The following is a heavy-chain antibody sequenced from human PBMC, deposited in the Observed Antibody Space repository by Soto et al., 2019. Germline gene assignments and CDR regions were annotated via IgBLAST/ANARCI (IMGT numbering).Heavy chain of an antibody. CDR3: ARPRTTATTKGYDY. CDR2: IIPIFGIV. D-gene: IGHD1-1*01. J-gene: IGHJ4*02. V-gene: IGHV1-69*13. CDR1: GGTFSSYP. Sequence: SVKVSCKASGGTFSSYPLSWVRQAPGQGLEWMGQIIPIFGIVKSAQKFRGRVSITADESTGAGYMELSSLKSEDTAVYYCARPRTTATTKGYDYWGQGTLVTVSS.